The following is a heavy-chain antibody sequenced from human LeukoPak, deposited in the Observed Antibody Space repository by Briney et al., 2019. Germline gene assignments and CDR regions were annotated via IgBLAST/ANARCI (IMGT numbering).Heavy chain of an antibody. CDR3: ARGGGSGWYPDY. CDR1: GYTFINYY. J-gene: IGHJ4*02. CDR2: ISGFNVNT. Sequence: ASVRVSCKTSGYTFINYYISWVRQAPGQGLEWMGWISGFNVNTNYAQKLQGRVTMTTDISTSTAYMELRSLRSDDTAVYYCARGGGSGWYPDYWGQGTLVTVSA. V-gene: IGHV1-18*01. D-gene: IGHD6-19*01.